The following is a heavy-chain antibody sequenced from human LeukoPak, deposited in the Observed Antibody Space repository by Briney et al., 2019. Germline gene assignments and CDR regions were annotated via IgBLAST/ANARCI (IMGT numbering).Heavy chain of an antibody. CDR1: GGSISSSSYY. J-gene: IGHJ4*02. D-gene: IGHD3-9*01. CDR3: ARDGTGYSDY. Sequence: SETLSLTCTVSGGSISSSSYYWGWIRQPPGKGLEWIGSISYSGSTYYNPSLKSRVTISVDTSKNQFSLKLTSVTAADTAVYYCARDGTGYSDYWGQGTLVTVSS. V-gene: IGHV4-39*07. CDR2: ISYSGST.